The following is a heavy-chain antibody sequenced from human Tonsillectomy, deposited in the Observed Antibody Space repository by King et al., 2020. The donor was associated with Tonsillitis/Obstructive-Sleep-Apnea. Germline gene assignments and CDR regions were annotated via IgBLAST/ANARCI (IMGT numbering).Heavy chain of an antibody. D-gene: IGHD4-17*01. CDR3: ARDVDPTVTTCFQH. Sequence: VQLVESGAEVKKPGASVKVSCKASGYTFTGYYMHWVRQAPGQGLEWMGWINPNSGGTNYAQKFQGRVTMTRDTPISTAYMELSRLRSDDTAVYYCARDVDPTVTTCFQHWGQGTLVTVSS. CDR1: GYTFTGYY. J-gene: IGHJ1*01. V-gene: IGHV1-2*02. CDR2: INPNSGGT.